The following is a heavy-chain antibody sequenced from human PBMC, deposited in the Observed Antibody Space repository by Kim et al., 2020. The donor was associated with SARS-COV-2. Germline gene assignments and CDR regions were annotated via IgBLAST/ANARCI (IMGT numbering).Heavy chain of an antibody. D-gene: IGHD3-10*01. Sequence: ASVKVSCKASGYTFTSYYMHWVRQAPGQGLEWMGIINPSGGSTSYAQKFQGRVTMTRDTSTSTVYMELSSLRSEDTAVYYCARARITMVRGSRDYFDYWGQGTLVTVSS. CDR3: ARARITMVRGSRDYFDY. CDR2: INPSGGST. V-gene: IGHV1-46*01. CDR1: GYTFTSYY. J-gene: IGHJ4*02.